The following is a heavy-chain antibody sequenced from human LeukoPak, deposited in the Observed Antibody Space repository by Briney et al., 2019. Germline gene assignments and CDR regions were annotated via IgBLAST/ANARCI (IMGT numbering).Heavy chain of an antibody. CDR2: IYYSGST. CDR3: GXXXXXXXXXXXXXXXXXP. V-gene: IGHV4-59*12. CDR1: GXXXXXFX. J-gene: IGHJ5*02. Sequence: SGXXXXXFXWSWIRQPPGXGLXWIGYIYYSGSTYYNPSLKXRVTISVDTSKNQFSLKLSSVTAADTAVYYCGXXXXXXXXXXXXXXXXXPWGXXXXXTVSS.